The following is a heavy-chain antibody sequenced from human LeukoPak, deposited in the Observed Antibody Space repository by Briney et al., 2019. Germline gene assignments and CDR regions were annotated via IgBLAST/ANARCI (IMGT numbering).Heavy chain of an antibody. Sequence: NPSETLSLTCAVYGGSFSGYYWSWIRQPPGKGLELIGSIHHSGGTYYNPSLKSRVTISVDTSKNQFSLKLHSVTAADTAVYYCARVGGGSDPYYAMDVWGQGTTVTVSS. D-gene: IGHD2-15*01. CDR1: GGSFSGYY. J-gene: IGHJ6*02. CDR2: IHHSGGT. V-gene: IGHV4-34*01. CDR3: ARVGGGSDPYYAMDV.